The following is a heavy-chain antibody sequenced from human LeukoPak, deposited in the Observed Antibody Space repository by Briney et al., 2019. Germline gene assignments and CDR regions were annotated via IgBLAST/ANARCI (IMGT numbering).Heavy chain of an antibody. J-gene: IGHJ5*02. CDR2: TKQDGNEE. V-gene: IGHV3-7*01. Sequence: PGGSLRLSCAASGFTLSSYAMSWVRQGPGKGLEWVANTKQDGNEEHYVDSVKGRFTISRDNAKNSLYLQMNSLRAEDTAVYYCARGGQQRLGSWGQGTLVTVSS. CDR1: GFTLSSYA. CDR3: ARGGQQRLGS. D-gene: IGHD6-13*01.